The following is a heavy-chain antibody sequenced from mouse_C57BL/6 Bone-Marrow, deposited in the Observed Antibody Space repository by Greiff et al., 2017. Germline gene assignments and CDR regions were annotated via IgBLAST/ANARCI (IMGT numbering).Heavy chain of an antibody. CDR1: GYTFTSYW. Sequence: QVQLQQPGAELVMPGASVKLSCKASGYTFTSYWMHWVKQRPRQGLEWIGEIDPSDSYTNYNQKFKGKSTLTVDKSSSTAYMQLSSLTSEDSAVYYCARPGYDGYYAMDYWGQGTSVTVSS. D-gene: IGHD2-2*01. J-gene: IGHJ4*01. CDR2: IDPSDSYT. V-gene: IGHV1-69*01. CDR3: ARPGYDGYYAMDY.